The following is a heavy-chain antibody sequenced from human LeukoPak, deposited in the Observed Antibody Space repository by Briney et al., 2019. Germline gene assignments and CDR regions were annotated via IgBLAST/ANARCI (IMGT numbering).Heavy chain of an antibody. CDR3: ARGQGPGGRVYYFDY. Sequence: SETLSLTCAVYGGSFSGYYWSWIRQPPGKGLEWIGEINHSGSTNYNPSLKSRVTISVDTSKNQFSLKLSSVTAADTAVYYCARGQGPGGRVYYFDYWGQGTLVTVSS. CDR2: INHSGST. CDR1: GGSFSGYY. J-gene: IGHJ4*02. V-gene: IGHV4-34*01. D-gene: IGHD3-10*01.